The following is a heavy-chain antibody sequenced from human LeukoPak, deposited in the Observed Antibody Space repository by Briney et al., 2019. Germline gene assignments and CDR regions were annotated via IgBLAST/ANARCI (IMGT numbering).Heavy chain of an antibody. CDR1: GGSIRSYF. CDR3: ARGLVLATYDAFDI. Sequence: PSETLSLTCTVSGGSIRSYFWSWLRQPPGKGLEWVGYIWDTEINDYNPSLKSRVTISLATSKNHFSLKLRSVAAADTALYFCARGLVLATYDAFDIWGQGTLVTVSS. CDR2: IWDTEIN. J-gene: IGHJ3*02. V-gene: IGHV4-59*01. D-gene: IGHD5-12*01.